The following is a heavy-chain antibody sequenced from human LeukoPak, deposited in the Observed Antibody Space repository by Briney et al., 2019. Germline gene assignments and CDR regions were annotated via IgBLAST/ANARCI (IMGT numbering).Heavy chain of an antibody. CDR3: AKDRSLGYCSGGSCPSLVGDY. Sequence: PGGAPGLPLEAPGFTFGAYAIHWVRQPPGKGLEGGPAISWENGSIGYADSVNGRFTISRDNAKNSLYLQMNSLRAEDTALYYCAKDRSLGYCSGGSCPSLVGDYWGQGTLVTVSS. D-gene: IGHD2-15*01. J-gene: IGHJ4*02. CDR1: GFTFGAYA. CDR2: ISWENGSI. V-gene: IGHV3-9*01.